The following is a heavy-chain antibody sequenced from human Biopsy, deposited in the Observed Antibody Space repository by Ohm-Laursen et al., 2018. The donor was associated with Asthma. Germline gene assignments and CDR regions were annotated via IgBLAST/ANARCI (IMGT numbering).Heavy chain of an antibody. D-gene: IGHD2-2*01. CDR2: INSVFGTT. CDR3: ARKAGSCISRTCYSLDF. V-gene: IGHV1-69*13. CDR1: GGTFTTYV. J-gene: IGHJ4*02. Sequence: ASVKVSCKSLGGTFTTYVIGWVRQAPGQGLEWMGGINSVFGTTTYTQTFQDRVTITADDSTSTVYMELSSLRSEDTAVYYCARKAGSCISRTCYSLDFWGQGTLVTVSS.